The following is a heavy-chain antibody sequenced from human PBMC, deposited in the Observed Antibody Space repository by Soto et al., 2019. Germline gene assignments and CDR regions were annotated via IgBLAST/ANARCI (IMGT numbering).Heavy chain of an antibody. CDR2: ISYDGSNK. CDR3: TRVPSEYSEDNPGPSHMDV. Sequence: QVQLVESGGGVVQPGRSLRLSCTTSGFTFSSYGMYWVRQAPGKGLEWVAVISYDGSNKYYADSVKGRFTISRDTSKNKLYLQMNGLRVEDTAMYYGTRVPSEYSEDNPGPSHMDVWGQGITVTVAS. CDR1: GFTFSSYG. D-gene: IGHD5-12*01. V-gene: IGHV3-30*03. J-gene: IGHJ6*02.